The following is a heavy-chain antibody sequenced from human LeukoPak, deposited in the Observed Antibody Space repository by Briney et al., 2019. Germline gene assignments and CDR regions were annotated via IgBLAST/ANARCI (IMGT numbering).Heavy chain of an antibody. Sequence: SETLSLTCTVSGGSISSSSYYWGWIRQPPGKGLEWIGSIYYSGSTYYNPSLKSRVTISVDTSKNKFSLKLSSVTAADTAVYYCARQYYYDSSGYYSDNWFDPWGQGTLVTVSS. CDR2: IYYSGST. CDR3: ARQYYYDSSGYYSDNWFDP. J-gene: IGHJ5*02. CDR1: GGSISSSSYY. D-gene: IGHD3-22*01. V-gene: IGHV4-39*01.